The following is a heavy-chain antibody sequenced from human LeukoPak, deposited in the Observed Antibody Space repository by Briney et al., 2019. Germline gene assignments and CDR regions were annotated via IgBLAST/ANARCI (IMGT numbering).Heavy chain of an antibody. CDR3: ARVVTIFGVVNLNWFDP. D-gene: IGHD3-3*01. Sequence: ASVKVSCKASGYTFTSYGITWVRQAPGQGLEWMGWISAYNGNTNYAQKLQGRVTMTTDTSTSTAYMELRSLRSDDTAVYYCARVVTIFGVVNLNWFDPWGQGTLVTVSS. CDR1: GYTFTSYG. CDR2: ISAYNGNT. V-gene: IGHV1-18*01. J-gene: IGHJ5*02.